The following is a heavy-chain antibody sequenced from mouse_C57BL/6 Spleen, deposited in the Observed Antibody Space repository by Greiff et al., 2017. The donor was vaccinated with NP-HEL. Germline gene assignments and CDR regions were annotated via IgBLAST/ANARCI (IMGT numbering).Heavy chain of an antibody. D-gene: IGHD2-2*01. CDR1: GYTFTSYW. CDR3: ARFYYGYDGFAY. V-gene: IGHV1-64*01. Sequence: VQLQQSGAELVKPGASVKLSCKASGYTFTSYWMHWVKQRPGQGLEWIGMIHPNSGSTNYNEKFKSKATLTVDKSSSTAYMQLSSLTSEDSAVYYCARFYYGYDGFAYWGQGTLVTVSA. J-gene: IGHJ3*01. CDR2: IHPNSGST.